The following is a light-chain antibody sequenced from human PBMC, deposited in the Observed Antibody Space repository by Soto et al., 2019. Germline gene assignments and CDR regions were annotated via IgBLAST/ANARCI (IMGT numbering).Light chain of an antibody. V-gene: IGKV3-11*01. CDR3: QQRSNWPRSIT. Sequence: EIVMTQSPATLSVSPGERATLSCRASQSVSSNLAWHQQKPGQAPRLLIYGASDRATGIPARFSGSGSGTDFTLTISSLKPEDFAVYYCQQRSNWPRSITFGQGTRLEI. J-gene: IGKJ5*01. CDR2: GAS. CDR1: QSVSSN.